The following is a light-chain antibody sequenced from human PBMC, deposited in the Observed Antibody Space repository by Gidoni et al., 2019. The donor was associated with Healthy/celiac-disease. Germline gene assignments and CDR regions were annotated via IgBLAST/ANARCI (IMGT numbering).Light chain of an antibody. CDR3: CSYAGSYTLV. V-gene: IGLV2-11*01. J-gene: IGLJ2*01. CDR1: SSDVGGYNY. CDR2: DVS. Sequence: QSALTQPRSVSGSPGQSVTISCTGTSSDVGGYNYVSWYQQHPGKAPKLMIYDVSKRLSGVPDRFYGSKSGNTASLTISGLQAEDEADYYCCSYAGSYTLVFGGGTKLTVL.